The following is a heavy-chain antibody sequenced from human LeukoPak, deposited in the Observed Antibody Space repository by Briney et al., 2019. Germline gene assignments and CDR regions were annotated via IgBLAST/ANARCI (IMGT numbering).Heavy chain of an antibody. V-gene: IGHV3-23*01. CDR1: GFTFSSYA. D-gene: IGHD2-2*01. CDR2: LSGNGAGT. CDR3: SLREPPAIIY. J-gene: IGHJ4*02. Sequence: GGSLRLSCAASGFTFSSYAMSWVRQAPGKGLEWVSTLSGNGAGTYYADSVKGRFTISRDNSKNTLYLQMNSLRAEDTAFYYCSLREPPAIIYWGQGTLVAVSS.